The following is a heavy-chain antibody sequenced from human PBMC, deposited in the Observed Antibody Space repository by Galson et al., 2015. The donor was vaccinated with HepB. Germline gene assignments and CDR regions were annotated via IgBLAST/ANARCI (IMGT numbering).Heavy chain of an antibody. Sequence: SVKVSCKASGYTFTSFAMNWVRQAPGQGLEWMGWISTNTGNPTYAQGFTGRFVFSLDTSGSTAYLQISSLKDEDTAVYYCARDGSGSYRYGMDVWGQGTTVTVSS. CDR3: ARDGSGSYRYGMDV. V-gene: IGHV7-4-1*02. CDR2: ISTNTGNP. D-gene: IGHD1-26*01. J-gene: IGHJ6*02. CDR1: GYTFTSFA.